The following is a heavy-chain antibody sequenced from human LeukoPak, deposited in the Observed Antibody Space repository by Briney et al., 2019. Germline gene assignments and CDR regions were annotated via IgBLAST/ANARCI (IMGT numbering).Heavy chain of an antibody. CDR3: ARGPSAYYDILTGYSFDY. CDR1: GGSFSGYY. J-gene: IGHJ4*02. CDR2: INHSGST. V-gene: IGHV4-34*01. Sequence: SETLSLTCAVYGGSFSGYYWSWIRQPPGKGLEWIGEINHSGSTNYNPSLKSRVTISVDASKNQFSLKLSSVTAADTAVYYCARGPSAYYDILTGYSFDYWGQGTLVTVSS. D-gene: IGHD3-9*01.